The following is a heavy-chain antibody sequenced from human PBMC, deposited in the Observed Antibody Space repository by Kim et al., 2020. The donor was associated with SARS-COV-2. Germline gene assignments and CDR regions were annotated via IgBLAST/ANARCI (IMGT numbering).Heavy chain of an antibody. D-gene: IGHD1-26*01. CDR2: ISSSNGYT. CDR1: GFTFSDHY. CDR3: ARGVVGARTNWYFDL. V-gene: IGHV3-11*05. J-gene: IGHJ2*01. Sequence: GGSLRLSCAASGFTFSDHYMTWIRQAPGKGLEWISYISSSNGYTNYADSVKGRFIISRDNAKNSLSLQMKSLRAEDTAMYYCARGVVGARTNWYFDLWGRATLLTVSS.